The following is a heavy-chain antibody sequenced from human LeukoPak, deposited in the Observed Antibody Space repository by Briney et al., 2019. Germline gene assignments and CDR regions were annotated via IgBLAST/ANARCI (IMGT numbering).Heavy chain of an antibody. D-gene: IGHD3-3*01. V-gene: IGHV4-4*07. CDR3: ARDHNEYDFLSDAYLGYFDY. CDR1: GGSISSYY. J-gene: IGHJ4*02. Sequence: SETLSLTCTVSGGSISSYYWGWIGQPAGKGLEWLGRIYTDGSTNYNPSLRRRISMSVDLSANQFTLRLSSVTAADTAIYYCARDHNEYDFLSDAYLGYFDYWGQGALVTVSS. CDR2: IYTDGST.